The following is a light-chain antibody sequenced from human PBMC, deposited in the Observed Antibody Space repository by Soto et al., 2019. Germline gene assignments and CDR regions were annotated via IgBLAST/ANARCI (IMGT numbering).Light chain of an antibody. CDR1: QSVSSY. CDR3: QQRSNWPTT. J-gene: IGKJ1*01. V-gene: IGKV3-11*01. CDR2: DAS. Sequence: EVVMTQSPATLSVSPVETATLSCRASQSVSSYLAWYQQKPGQAPRLLIYDASNRATGIPARFSGSGSGTDFTLTISSLEPEDFAVYYCQQRSNWPTTFGQGTKVDIK.